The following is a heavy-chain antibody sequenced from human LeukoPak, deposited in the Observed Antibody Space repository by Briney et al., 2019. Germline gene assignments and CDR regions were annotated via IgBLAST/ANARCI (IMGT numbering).Heavy chain of an antibody. J-gene: IGHJ4*02. Sequence: PGGSLRLSCAASGFTFSSYAMSWVRQAPGKGLEWVAFIRLDGSNEEYADSVKGRFIISRDNSQNTLYLQLMSLTVEDTAVYYCATRHSAYEKAAFWGQGTLVTVSS. CDR2: IRLDGSNE. CDR1: GFTFSSYA. V-gene: IGHV3-30*02. D-gene: IGHD5-12*01. CDR3: ATRHSAYEKAAF.